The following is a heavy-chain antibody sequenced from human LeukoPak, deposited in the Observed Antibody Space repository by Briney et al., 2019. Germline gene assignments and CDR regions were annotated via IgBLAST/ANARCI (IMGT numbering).Heavy chain of an antibody. CDR2: INPNSGGT. CDR3: ARFSRRSIAAADY. V-gene: IGHV1-2*02. J-gene: IGHJ4*02. Sequence: GASVKVSCTASGYTFTGYYMHWVRQAPGQGLEWMGWINPNSGGTNYAQKFQGRVTMTRDTSISTAYMELSRLRSDDTAVYYCARFSRRSIAAADYWGQGTLVTVSS. CDR1: GYTFTGYY. D-gene: IGHD6-13*01.